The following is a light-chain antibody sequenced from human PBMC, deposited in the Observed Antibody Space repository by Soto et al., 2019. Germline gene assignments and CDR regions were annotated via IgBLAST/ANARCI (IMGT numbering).Light chain of an antibody. CDR1: QRLLHSNGNIF. CDR3: MQALQTPYT. Sequence: EIVMTQSPPSLTVTPGEPASISCTSSQRLLHSNGNIFLDWYLQKPGQSPQLLIYLGSNRASGVSDRVSGSETGTYFTLKISRVEAEDVGVYYCMQALQTPYTFGHGTKLEIK. V-gene: IGKV2-28*01. CDR2: LGS. J-gene: IGKJ2*01.